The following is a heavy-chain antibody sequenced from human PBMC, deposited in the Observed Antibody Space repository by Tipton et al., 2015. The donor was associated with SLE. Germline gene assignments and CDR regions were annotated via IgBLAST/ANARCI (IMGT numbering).Heavy chain of an antibody. CDR2: INWNDGST. Sequence: SLRLSCTVSGGSISSYYWSWVRQAPGKGLEWVSGINWNDGSTGYADSVKGRFTISRDNAKNSLYLQMNSLRAKDTALYYCARNYYDSSGYYHDAFDIWGQGTMVTVSS. D-gene: IGHD3-22*01. CDR3: ARNYYDSSGYYHDAFDI. V-gene: IGHV3-20*04. CDR1: GGSISSYY. J-gene: IGHJ3*02.